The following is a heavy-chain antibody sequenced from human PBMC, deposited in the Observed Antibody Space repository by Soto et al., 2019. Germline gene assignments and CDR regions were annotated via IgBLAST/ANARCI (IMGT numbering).Heavy chain of an antibody. V-gene: IGHV3-48*01. CDR3: ARDSRDYGDYSNYYYYMDV. CDR1: GFTFSSYS. Sequence: GGSLRLSCAASGFTFSSYSMNWVRQAPGKGLEWVSYISSSSSTIYYADSVKGRFTISRDNAKNSLYLQMNSLRAEDTAVYYCARDSRDYGDYSNYYYYMDVWGKGTTVTV. D-gene: IGHD4-17*01. J-gene: IGHJ6*03. CDR2: ISSSSSTI.